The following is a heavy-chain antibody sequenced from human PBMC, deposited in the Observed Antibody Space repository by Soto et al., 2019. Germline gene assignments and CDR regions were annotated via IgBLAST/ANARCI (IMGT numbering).Heavy chain of an antibody. D-gene: IGHD2-15*01. CDR3: ARDLSSGGRGY. CDR1: GGSISSGCYY. CDR2: IYYSGST. V-gene: IGHV4-31*03. J-gene: IGHJ4*02. Sequence: QVQLQESGPGLVKPSQTLSLTCTVSGGSISSGCYYWSWIRPHPGKGLEWIGYIYYSGSTYYNPSLKSRVSISVYTAKNQFSLKLSSVTAADTAVDYCARDLSSGGRGYWGQGTLVTVSS.